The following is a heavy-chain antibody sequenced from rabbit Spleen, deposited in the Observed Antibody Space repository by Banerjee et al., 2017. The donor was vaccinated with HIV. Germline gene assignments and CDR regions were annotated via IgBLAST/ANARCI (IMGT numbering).Heavy chain of an antibody. V-gene: IGHV1S45*01. J-gene: IGHJ4*01. CDR2: INVVTGKA. CDR3: ARDAGSYDYIDVYFNL. CDR1: RFPFSDKAV. D-gene: IGHD8-1*01. Sequence: QEQLVESRGGLVKPGGSLKLSCTASRFPFSDKAVMCWVRQAPGKGLQWVACINVVTGKAVYATWAKGRFTFSKTSSTTVTLQMTSLTAADTATYFCARDAGSYDYIDVYFNLWGQGTLVTVS.